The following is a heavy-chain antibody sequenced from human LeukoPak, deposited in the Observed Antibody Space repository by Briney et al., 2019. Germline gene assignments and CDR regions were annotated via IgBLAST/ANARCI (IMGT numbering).Heavy chain of an antibody. Sequence: SETLSLTCTVSGGSIRSSDYYWGWIRQPPGKGLEWIASIYYSGTTHYNPSHQSRVTMSVDTSKNQFSLKLSSVTAADTAVYYCTGAMAHSWFDPWGQGTLVTVSS. CDR3: TGAMAHSWFDP. CDR1: GGSIRSSDYY. CDR2: IYYSGTT. J-gene: IGHJ5*02. V-gene: IGHV4-39*03. D-gene: IGHD5-18*01.